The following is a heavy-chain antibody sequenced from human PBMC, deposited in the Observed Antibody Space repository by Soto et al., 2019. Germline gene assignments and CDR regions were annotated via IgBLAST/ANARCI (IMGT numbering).Heavy chain of an antibody. D-gene: IGHD1-1*01. CDR1: GDTFSSFA. CDR2: IIPIFRTP. CDR3: ARDKDREQLGGNYYYALEV. J-gene: IGHJ6*02. V-gene: IGHV1-69*12. Sequence: QVHLVQSGAEVKKPGSSVKVSCKASGDTFSSFAISWVRQAPGQGLEWMGGIIPIFRTPKYGQKFQGRVTITADEPTSTAYMELGSLRSEDTAVYYCARDKDREQLGGNYYYALEVWGQGTTVIVSS.